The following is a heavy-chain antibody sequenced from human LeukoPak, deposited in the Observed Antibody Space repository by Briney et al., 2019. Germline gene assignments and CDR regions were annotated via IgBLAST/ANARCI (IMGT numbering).Heavy chain of an antibody. V-gene: IGHV3-66*01. CDR3: ARSILVGATGAFDI. CDR2: VYSSEST. J-gene: IGHJ3*02. D-gene: IGHD1-26*01. Sequence: GGSLRLSCAASGFIVSSNYMTWVRQAPEKGLEWVSVVYSSESTYYADSVKGRFTISRDNARSSLFLSMSSLRAEDTAVYYCARSILVGATGAFDIWGKGTMITVS. CDR1: GFIVSSNY.